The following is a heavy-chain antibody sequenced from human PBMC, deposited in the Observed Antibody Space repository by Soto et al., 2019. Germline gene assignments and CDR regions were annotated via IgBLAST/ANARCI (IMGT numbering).Heavy chain of an antibody. CDR3: TRDILMAASGTGWFDP. CDR1: GGSVSSCSYY. Sequence: QVQLQESGPGLVKPSETLSLTCTVSGGSVSSCSYYWSWIRQPPGKGLEWIGYIYYSGSTNYNPSLKSRGTRAVDTAKNQCSLKLSSVTAADTAVYDCTRDILMAASGTGWFDPWGQGSLVTVSS. V-gene: IGHV4-61*01. J-gene: IGHJ5*02. CDR2: IYYSGST. D-gene: IGHD6-13*01.